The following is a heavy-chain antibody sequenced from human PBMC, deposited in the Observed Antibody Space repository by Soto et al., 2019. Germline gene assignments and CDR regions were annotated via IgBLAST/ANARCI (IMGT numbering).Heavy chain of an antibody. CDR1: AFSLSTGGVG. V-gene: IGHV2-5*02. D-gene: IGHD2-21*02. J-gene: IGHJ6*02. CDR2: IYWDDDK. Sequence: QITLKESGPTLVKPTQTLTLTCTFSAFSLSTGGVGVGWIRQPPGKALEWLALIYWDDDKRYSPSLRRRLTITKDTSKNQVVLTMTNMDPVDTATYYCIQSRCGGDCLQPYASYYSYGMDVWGQGTTVTVSS. CDR3: IQSRCGGDCLQPYASYYSYGMDV.